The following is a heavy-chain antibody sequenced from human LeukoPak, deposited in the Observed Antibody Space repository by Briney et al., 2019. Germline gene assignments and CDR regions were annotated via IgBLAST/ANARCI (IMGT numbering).Heavy chain of an antibody. V-gene: IGHV4-30-2*01. J-gene: IGHJ4*02. D-gene: IGHD4-17*01. CDR1: GGSISSGDYY. CDR3: ARDDYGLDY. CDR2: IYHSGST. Sequence: PSETLSLTCTVSGGSISSGDYYWGWIRQPPGKGLEWIGYIYHSGSTYYNPSLKSRVTISVDRSKNQFSLKLSSVTAADMAVYYCARDDYGLDYWGQGTLVTVSS.